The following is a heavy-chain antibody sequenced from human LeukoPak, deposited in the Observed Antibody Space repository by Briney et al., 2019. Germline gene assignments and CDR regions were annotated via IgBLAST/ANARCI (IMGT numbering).Heavy chain of an antibody. Sequence: GGSLRLSCAASGFTSSNYAMNWDRQAPGKGLEWVSAISGSGADTYYADSVKGRFTVSRDNSKNTLYLQMNSLRAEDTAIYFCAKELRRSPTYYFDYWGQGTLVTVSS. CDR1: GFTSSNYA. D-gene: IGHD2-15*01. CDR3: AKELRRSPTYYFDY. J-gene: IGHJ4*02. CDR2: ISGSGADT. V-gene: IGHV3-23*01.